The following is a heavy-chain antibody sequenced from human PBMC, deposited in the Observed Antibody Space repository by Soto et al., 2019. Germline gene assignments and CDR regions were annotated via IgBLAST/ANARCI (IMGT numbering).Heavy chain of an antibody. J-gene: IGHJ3*02. CDR2: IYYTGHT. Sequence: QVQLQESGPGLLRPSETLSLSCSVSGDSISSYYWSWIRQPPGKGLEWIAYIYYTGHTSYNPSLKGRVSISRDTSKNQFSLKLSSVTAADTVVYYCARTYDGSGPNSGGYGFDIWGQGTMVTVSS. CDR1: GDSISSYY. CDR3: ARTYDGSGPNSGGYGFDI. V-gene: IGHV4-59*01. D-gene: IGHD3-22*01.